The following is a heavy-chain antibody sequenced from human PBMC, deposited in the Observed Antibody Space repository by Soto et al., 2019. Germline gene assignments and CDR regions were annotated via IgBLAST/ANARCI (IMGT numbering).Heavy chain of an antibody. CDR2: IKQDGSEK. D-gene: IGHD1-1*01. CDR1: GFTFSSCW. CDR3: ARDWFENWNDLA. J-gene: IGHJ5*02. Sequence: EVQLVESGGGLVQPGGSLRLSCAASGFTFSSCWMSWVRQAPGKGLEWVANIKQDGSEKYYVESVKGRFTISRDNAKNSLYLQMNSLRAEDTAVYYCARDWFENWNDLAWGQGTLVTVSS. V-gene: IGHV3-7*01.